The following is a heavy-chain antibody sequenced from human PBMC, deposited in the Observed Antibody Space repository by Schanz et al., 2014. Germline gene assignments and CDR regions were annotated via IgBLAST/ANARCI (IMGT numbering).Heavy chain of an antibody. CDR1: GYTFTSYY. CDR3: ARGPSTGAFDI. J-gene: IGHJ3*02. Sequence: QVQLVQSGAEVKKPGASVKVSCEASGYTFTSYYIHWFRQAPGQGLEWMGLINPSVGNTNYAQKFRGRVTMTRDTSTNTVYMELSSLRSEDTAVYFCARGPSTGAFDIWGQGTMVNVSS. V-gene: IGHV1-46*03. CDR2: INPSVGNT.